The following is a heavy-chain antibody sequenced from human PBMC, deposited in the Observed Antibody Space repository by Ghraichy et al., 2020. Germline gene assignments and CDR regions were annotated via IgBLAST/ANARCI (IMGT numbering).Heavy chain of an antibody. CDR3: AKDYGGNSPGLPMFHFDY. Sequence: GESLNISCAASGFTFSSYAMSWVRQAPGKGLEWVSAISGSGGSTYYADSVKGRFTISRDNSKNTLYLQMNSLRAEDTAVYYCAKDYGGNSPGLPMFHFDYWGQGTLVTVSS. CDR1: GFTFSSYA. V-gene: IGHV3-23*01. J-gene: IGHJ4*02. CDR2: ISGSGGST. D-gene: IGHD4-23*01.